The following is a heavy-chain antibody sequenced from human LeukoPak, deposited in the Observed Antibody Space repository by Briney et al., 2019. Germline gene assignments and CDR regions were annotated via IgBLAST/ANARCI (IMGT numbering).Heavy chain of an antibody. CDR3: ASSLGVSYFEYYMDV. CDR1: GFTFDDYG. V-gene: IGHV3-20*04. CDR2: INWNGGST. Sequence: GGSLRLSCAASGFTFDDYGMSWVRQAPGKGLEWVSGINWNGGSTGYADSVKGRFTISRDNAKNSLYLQMNSLRAEDTALYYCASSLGVSYFEYYMDVWGNGTTVTVSS. J-gene: IGHJ6*03. D-gene: IGHD1-26*01.